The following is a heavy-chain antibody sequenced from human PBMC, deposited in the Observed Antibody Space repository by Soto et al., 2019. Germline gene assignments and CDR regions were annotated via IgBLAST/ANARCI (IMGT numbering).Heavy chain of an antibody. V-gene: IGHV4-30-4*01. CDR3: ARTPVLCYDKSGYPNWFDA. CDR1: GGSISSGNYY. J-gene: IGHJ5*02. Sequence: SETLSLTCTVSGGSISSGNYYWSWIRQPPGKGLECIGYIHYSGSTYYDPSLKSRITISIDTSKNQFSLRLNSVTAADTAVYYCARTPVLCYDKSGYPNWFDAWGQGTLVTVSS. CDR2: IHYSGST. D-gene: IGHD3-22*01.